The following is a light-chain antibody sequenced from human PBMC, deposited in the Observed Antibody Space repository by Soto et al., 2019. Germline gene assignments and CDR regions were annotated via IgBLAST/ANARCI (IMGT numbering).Light chain of an antibody. V-gene: IGKV3-20*01. Sequence: EIVLTQSPGTLSLSPGERATLSCRASQSVSSSYLAWYQQKPGQAPRLLIYGASSRATGIPDRFSGSGSGTVFTLTISRLEPEVFAVYYCQQYGTTYTFGQGTKLEIK. CDR3: QQYGTTYT. J-gene: IGKJ2*01. CDR2: GAS. CDR1: QSVSSSY.